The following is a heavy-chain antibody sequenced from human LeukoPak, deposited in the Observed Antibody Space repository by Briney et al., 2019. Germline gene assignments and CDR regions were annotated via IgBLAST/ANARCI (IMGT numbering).Heavy chain of an antibody. D-gene: IGHD3-22*01. CDR3: ARGPHYYGAAGYYSYSYYGMDV. CDR1: GGSFSNYY. CDR2: INHSGST. J-gene: IGHJ6*02. V-gene: IGHV4-34*01. Sequence: SETLSLTCAVYGGSFSNYYWTWIRQPPGKGLEWIGEINHSGSTNYNPSLKSRVTISVDTSKNQFSLELRSVTAADTAVYYCARGPHYYGAAGYYSYSYYGMDVWGQGTTVTVSS.